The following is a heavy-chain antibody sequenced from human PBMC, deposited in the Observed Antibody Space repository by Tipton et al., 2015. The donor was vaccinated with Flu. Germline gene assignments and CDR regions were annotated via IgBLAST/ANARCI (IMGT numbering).Heavy chain of an antibody. V-gene: IGHV4-38-2*01. J-gene: IGHJ4*02. CDR1: GYSITSSYY. CDR2: IYHSGTT. Sequence: GLVKPSETLSLTCAVSGYSITSSYYWGWIRQPPGKGLEWIGTIYHSGTTYYNPSLKSRLTLSVDTSKNQFSLKLNSVPASDTAVYYCARHTGDSVRGVVDYWGQGTMVTVSS. CDR3: ARHTGDSVRGVVDY. D-gene: IGHD3-10*02.